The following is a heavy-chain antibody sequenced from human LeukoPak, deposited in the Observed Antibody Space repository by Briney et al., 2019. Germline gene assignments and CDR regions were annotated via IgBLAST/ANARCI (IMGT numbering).Heavy chain of an antibody. CDR2: IKEDGNEK. J-gene: IGHJ4*02. V-gene: IGHV3-7*02. CDR1: GFTFSSCW. CDR3: ARLMGERSLFDY. Sequence: GGSLRLSCAASGFTFSSCWMTWVRQAPGKGLEWVANIKEDGNEKYYVDSVKGRFSISRDNAKNSVYLQMNSLRAEDTAVYYCARLMGERSLFDYWGQGVLVTVSS. D-gene: IGHD1-26*01.